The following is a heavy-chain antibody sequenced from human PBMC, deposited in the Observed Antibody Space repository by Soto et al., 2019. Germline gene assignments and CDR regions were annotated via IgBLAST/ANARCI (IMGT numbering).Heavy chain of an antibody. J-gene: IGHJ4*02. CDR1: GFSLSTSGVG. Sequence: QITLKESGPTLVKPTQTLTLTCTFSGFSLSTSGVGVGWIRQPPGKALEWLALIYWDDDKRYSPSLKSRLTITQDTSKNQVVLTMTNMDPVDTATYYCVMDFWSGYYRGFGYWGQGTLVTVSS. CDR2: IYWDDDK. CDR3: VMDFWSGYYRGFGY. V-gene: IGHV2-5*02. D-gene: IGHD3-3*01.